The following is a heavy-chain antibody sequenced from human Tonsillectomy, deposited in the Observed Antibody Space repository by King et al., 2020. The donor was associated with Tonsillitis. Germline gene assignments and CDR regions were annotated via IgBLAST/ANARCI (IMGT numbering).Heavy chain of an antibody. CDR3: AKDGHSSGWYYFDY. J-gene: IGHJ4*02. Sequence: VQLVESGGGLVQPGGSLRLSCAASGFTFSSYAMSWVRQAPGKGLEWVSGISNSGGNTYYSDSVKGRFTSSRDNSKNTLDLQMNSLRAGDTAAYYCAKDGHSSGWYYFDYWGQGTLVTVSS. V-gene: IGHV3-23*04. CDR2: ISNSGGNT. D-gene: IGHD6-19*01. CDR1: GFTFSSYA.